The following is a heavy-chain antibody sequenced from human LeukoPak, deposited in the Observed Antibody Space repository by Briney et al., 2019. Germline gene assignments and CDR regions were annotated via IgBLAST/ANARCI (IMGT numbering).Heavy chain of an antibody. Sequence: SETLSLTCTVSGGSISSYYWSWIRQPPGKGLESIGYIYYSGSTNYNPSLKSRVTISVDTSKNQFSLKLSSVTAADTAVYYCARAPPGWGIAAAGLDYWGQGTLVTVSS. CDR3: ARAPPGWGIAAAGLDY. V-gene: IGHV4-59*01. D-gene: IGHD6-13*01. CDR1: GGSISSYY. CDR2: IYYSGST. J-gene: IGHJ4*02.